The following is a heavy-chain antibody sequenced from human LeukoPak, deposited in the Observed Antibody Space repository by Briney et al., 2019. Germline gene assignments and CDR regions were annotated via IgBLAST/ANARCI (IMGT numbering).Heavy chain of an antibody. V-gene: IGHV4-39*07. J-gene: IGHJ4*02. CDR3: ARLRGGYSYGNFDY. Sequence: SETLSLTCTVSGGSISSSSYYWGWIRQPPGKGLEWIGSIYYSGSTYYNPSLKSRVTISVDTSKNQFSLKLSSVTAADTAVYYCARLRGGYSYGNFDYWGQGTLVTVSS. CDR1: GGSISSSSYY. CDR2: IYYSGST. D-gene: IGHD5-18*01.